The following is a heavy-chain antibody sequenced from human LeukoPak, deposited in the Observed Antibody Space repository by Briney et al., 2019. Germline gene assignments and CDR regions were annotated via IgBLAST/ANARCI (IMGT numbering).Heavy chain of an antibody. CDR1: GFTVSSNY. D-gene: IGHD6-13*01. V-gene: IGHV3-53*01. CDR3: TTDPFSPIAAAGTGGGY. Sequence: GGSLRLSCAASGFTVSSNYMSWVRQAPGKGLEWVSVIYSGGSTYYADSVKGRFTISRDNSKNTLYLQMNSLKTEDTAVYYCTTDPFSPIAAAGTGGGYWGQGTLVTVSS. J-gene: IGHJ4*02. CDR2: IYSGGST.